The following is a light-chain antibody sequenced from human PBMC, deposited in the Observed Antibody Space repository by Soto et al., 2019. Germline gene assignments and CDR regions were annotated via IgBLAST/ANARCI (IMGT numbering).Light chain of an antibody. J-gene: IGKJ3*01. V-gene: IGKV1-39*01. Sequence: DIPMTQSPSSLSASVGDRVTITCRASQSIGNSLIWYQQKPGKAPNLLIYDASSLQTGVPSRFSGSGSGTDFALTISCLQPEDFATYYCQQSHSIPISFGPGTKLDVK. CDR3: QQSHSIPIS. CDR2: DAS. CDR1: QSIGNS.